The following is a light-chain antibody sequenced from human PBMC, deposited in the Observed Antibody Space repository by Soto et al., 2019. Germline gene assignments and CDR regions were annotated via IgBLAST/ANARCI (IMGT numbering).Light chain of an antibody. J-gene: IGLJ1*01. Sequence: QSALTQPRSVSGSPGRSVTISCTGTSSDVGGYNYVSWYQQHPGKAPKLMIYDVSKRPSGVPVRFSGSKSGNTASLTISGLQAEDEADYYCCSYAGSYTSFVFGTGTKVTVL. V-gene: IGLV2-11*01. CDR1: SSDVGGYNY. CDR3: CSYAGSYTSFV. CDR2: DVS.